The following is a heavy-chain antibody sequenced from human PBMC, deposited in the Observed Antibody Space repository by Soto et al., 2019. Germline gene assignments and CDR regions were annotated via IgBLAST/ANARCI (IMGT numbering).Heavy chain of an antibody. CDR2: IYYSGST. CDR3: AREGYCSGGSCYSYDNYYYGMDV. V-gene: IGHV4-30-4*01. CDR1: GGSISSGDYY. Sequence: PSETLSLTCTVSGGSISSGDYYWSWIRQPPGKGLEGIGYIYYSGSTYYNPSLKSRGTISVDTSKNQCSLKLSSVTAAATAVYYRAREGYCSGGSCYSYDNYYYGMDVWGQGTTVTVSS. J-gene: IGHJ6*02. D-gene: IGHD2-15*01.